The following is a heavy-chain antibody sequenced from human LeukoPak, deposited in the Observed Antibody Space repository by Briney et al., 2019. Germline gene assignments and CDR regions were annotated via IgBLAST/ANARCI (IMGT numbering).Heavy chain of an antibody. D-gene: IGHD3-10*01. CDR3: ARESDSGSYYIYYYDMDV. CDR1: GGSISSSSYY. J-gene: IGHJ6*02. V-gene: IGHV4-39*02. Sequence: SETLSLTCTVSGGSISSSSYYWGWIRQPPGKGLEWIGSIYYSGGTYYNPSLKSRVTISVDTSKNQFSLKLSSVTAADTAVYYCARESDSGSYYIYYYDMDVWGQGITVTVSS. CDR2: IYYSGGT.